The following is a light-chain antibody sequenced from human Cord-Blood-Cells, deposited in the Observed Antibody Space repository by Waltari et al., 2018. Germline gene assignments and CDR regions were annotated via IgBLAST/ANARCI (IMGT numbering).Light chain of an antibody. CDR2: DVS. CDR3: SSYTSSSTYV. CDR1: SSDVGGSNY. V-gene: IGLV2-14*01. J-gene: IGLJ1*01. Sequence: QSALTQPASVSGSPGQSITISCTGTSSDVGGSNYVSWYPQHPGKAPKLMIYDVSNRPSGVSNRFSGSKSGNTASLTISALQAEDEADYYCSSYTSSSTYVFGTGTKVTVL.